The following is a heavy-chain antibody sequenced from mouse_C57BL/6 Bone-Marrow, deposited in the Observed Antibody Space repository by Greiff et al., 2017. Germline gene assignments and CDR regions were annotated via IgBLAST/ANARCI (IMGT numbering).Heavy chain of an antibody. J-gene: IGHJ2*01. V-gene: IGHV1-55*01. Sequence: VQLQQSGAELVKPGASVKMSCKASGYTFTSYWITWVKQRPGQGLEWIGDIYPGSGSTNYNEKFKSKATLTVDTSSSTAYMQLSSLTSEDSAVYYCASFTTGGPYFDYWGQGTTLTGSS. CDR2: IYPGSGST. CDR1: GYTFTSYW. D-gene: IGHD1-1*01. CDR3: ASFTTGGPYFDY.